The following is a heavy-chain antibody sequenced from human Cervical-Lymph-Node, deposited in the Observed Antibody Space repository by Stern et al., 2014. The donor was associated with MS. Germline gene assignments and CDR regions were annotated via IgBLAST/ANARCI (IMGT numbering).Heavy chain of an antibody. CDR2: IHNSGST. V-gene: IGHV4-59*01. J-gene: IGHJ5*01. CDR1: GGSISSYY. D-gene: IGHD6-13*01. CDR3: ARGYSSSWYWFDS. Sequence: QVHLVESGPGLVKPSETLSLTCTVSGGSISSYYWSWIRQPPGKGLEWIGNIHNSGSTNYTPSLKSRVTISVDTSKTQFSLKLSSVTAADTAVYFCARGYSSSWYWFDSWGQGTQVTVSS.